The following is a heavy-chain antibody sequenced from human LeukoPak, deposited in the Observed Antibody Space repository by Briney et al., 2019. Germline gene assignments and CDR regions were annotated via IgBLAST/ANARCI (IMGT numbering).Heavy chain of an antibody. V-gene: IGHV3-48*01. Sequence: PGGSLRVSCAASGFRFSGCSLSWVRQAPGKGLEWVSYISSTSSAKNYADSVKGRFTISRDNAKKSLYLQMNSLRVEDTAVYYCARGGAARPDYWGQRTLVTVSS. D-gene: IGHD6-6*01. CDR3: ARGGAARPDY. J-gene: IGHJ4*02. CDR2: ISSTSSAK. CDR1: GFRFSGCS.